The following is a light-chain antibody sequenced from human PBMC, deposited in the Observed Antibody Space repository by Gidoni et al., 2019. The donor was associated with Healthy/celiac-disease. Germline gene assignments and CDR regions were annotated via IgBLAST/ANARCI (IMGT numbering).Light chain of an antibody. V-gene: IGLV3-1*01. J-gene: IGLJ2*01. CDR2: QDS. Sequence: YALTPPPSTPVSPGQTASITCSGDKLGDKYACWYQQKPGQSPVLVIYQDSKRPSGIPERFSGSNSGNTAALTISGTQAMDEADYYCQAWDSSSVVFGGGTKLTVL. CDR1: KLGDKY. CDR3: QAWDSSSVV.